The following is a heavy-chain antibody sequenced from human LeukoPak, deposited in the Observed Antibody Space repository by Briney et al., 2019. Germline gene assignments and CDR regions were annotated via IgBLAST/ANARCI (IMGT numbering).Heavy chain of an antibody. V-gene: IGHV3-23*01. CDR1: GFTFTYVA. CDR3: VKSTRTGTWGDAFDV. J-gene: IGHJ3*01. D-gene: IGHD3-16*01. CDR2: ISSIADIA. Sequence: GGSLRLSCSASGFTFTYVAMSWVRQAPGKGLEWVSTISSIADIAYYTDSVRGRFTISGDNSKNTLYLQMDSLRADDTAIYYCVKSTRTGTWGDAFDVWGHGTMVTVSS.